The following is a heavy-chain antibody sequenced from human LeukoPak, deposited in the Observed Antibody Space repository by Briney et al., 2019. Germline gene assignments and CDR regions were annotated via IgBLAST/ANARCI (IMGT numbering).Heavy chain of an antibody. CDR3: ARGQWLPVFDF. CDR1: GFTFSNAW. J-gene: IGHJ4*02. Sequence: GSLRLSCAASGFTFSNAWMSWVRQAPGKGLEWIGEIYHSGSTNYNPSLKSRVTISVDRSKNQFSLKLSSVTAADTAVYYCARGQWLPVFDFWGQGTLVTVSS. CDR2: IYHSGST. D-gene: IGHD3-22*01. V-gene: IGHV4-4*02.